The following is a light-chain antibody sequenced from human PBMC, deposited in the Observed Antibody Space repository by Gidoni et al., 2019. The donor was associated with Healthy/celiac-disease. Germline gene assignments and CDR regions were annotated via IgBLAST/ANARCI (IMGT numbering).Light chain of an antibody. Sequence: LLSYGASSRATGIPDRCSGSGSGTDFTLTISRLEHEDFAVYYCQQYGSPPFTFGPGTNVDIK. CDR2: GAS. J-gene: IGKJ3*01. V-gene: IGKV3-20*01. CDR3: QQYGSPPFT.